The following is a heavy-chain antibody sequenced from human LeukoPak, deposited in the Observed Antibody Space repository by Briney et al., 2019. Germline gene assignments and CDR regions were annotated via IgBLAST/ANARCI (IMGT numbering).Heavy chain of an antibody. Sequence: SVKVSCKASGVTFSSYAFSWVRQAPGQGLEWMGGIIPIFGTANYAQKFQGRVTITADESTSTAYMELSSLRSEDTAVYYCARVRSGSDSGWEAFDIWGQGTMVTVSS. CDR3: ARVRSGSDSGWEAFDI. J-gene: IGHJ3*02. D-gene: IGHD6-19*01. CDR2: IIPIFGTA. CDR1: GVTFSSYA. V-gene: IGHV1-69*01.